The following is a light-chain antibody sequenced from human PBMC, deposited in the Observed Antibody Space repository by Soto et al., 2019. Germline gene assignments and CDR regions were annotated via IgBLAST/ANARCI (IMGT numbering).Light chain of an antibody. V-gene: IGKV1-5*01. J-gene: IGKJ1*01. CDR1: QSISSW. CDR2: DAS. Sequence: DIQMTQSPSTLSASVGDRVTITCRASQSISSWLAWYQQKPGKAPKLLIYDASSLESGVPSRFSGSGSGTEFTLTISSLQPDDFATYYCQQNNSRWTFGQGTKVDIK. CDR3: QQNNSRWT.